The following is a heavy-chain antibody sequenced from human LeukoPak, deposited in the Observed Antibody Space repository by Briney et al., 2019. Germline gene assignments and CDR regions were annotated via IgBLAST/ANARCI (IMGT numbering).Heavy chain of an antibody. CDR3: ASPDMVRGVIITRGVFDY. CDR2: ISYDGSNK. CDR1: GFTFSSDA. J-gene: IGHJ4*02. D-gene: IGHD3-10*01. Sequence: PGRSLRLSCAASGFTFSSDAMHWVRQAPGKGLEWVAVISYDGSNKYYADSVKGRFTISRDNSKNTLYLQMNSLRAEDTAVYYCASPDMVRGVIITRGVFDYWGQGTLVTVSS. V-gene: IGHV3-30*01.